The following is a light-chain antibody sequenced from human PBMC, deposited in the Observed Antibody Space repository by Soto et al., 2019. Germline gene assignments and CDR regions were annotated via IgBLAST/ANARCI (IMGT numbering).Light chain of an antibody. Sequence: QSALTQPPSASGSPGQSVTISCTGTSSDVGDYNYVSWYQQHPGKAPKLMIYEVSKRPSGVPDRFSGSKSGNTASLTVSGLQAEDEADYYCSSYAGSNNFEVVTGTKLTVL. J-gene: IGLJ1*01. CDR2: EVS. V-gene: IGLV2-8*01. CDR3: SSYAGSNNFE. CDR1: SSDVGDYNY.